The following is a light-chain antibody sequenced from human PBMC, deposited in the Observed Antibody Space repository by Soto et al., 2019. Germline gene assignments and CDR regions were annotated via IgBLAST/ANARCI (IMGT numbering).Light chain of an antibody. Sequence: DIQMTQSPSSLSASVGDRVTITCRANESISTYLNWYQVKPGKAPKTLIYAASSLQSGVPSRFSGSGSGTDFTLVINSLQPEDFAAYYCQQSYTSPYTFGQGTKLEIK. J-gene: IGKJ2*01. CDR2: AAS. CDR1: ESISTY. CDR3: QQSYTSPYT. V-gene: IGKV1-39*01.